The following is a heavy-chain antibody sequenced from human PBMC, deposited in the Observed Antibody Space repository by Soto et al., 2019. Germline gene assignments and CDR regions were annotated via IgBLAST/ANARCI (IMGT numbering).Heavy chain of an antibody. Sequence: ASETLSLTCTVSGGSITSRGYYWGWIRQPPGKGLEWIGSLSHSGRRRTDYNPSLKSRVTISGDTSKNQFSLNVSSVTATDTAVYYCARLAMKWLVGDLDLWGQGALVTVSS. V-gene: IGHV4-39*01. CDR3: ARLAMKWLVGDLDL. CDR2: LSHSGRRRT. J-gene: IGHJ1*01. D-gene: IGHD6-19*01. CDR1: GGSITSRGYY.